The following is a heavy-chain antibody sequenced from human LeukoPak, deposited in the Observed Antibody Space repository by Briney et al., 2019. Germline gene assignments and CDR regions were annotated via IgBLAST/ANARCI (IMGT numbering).Heavy chain of an antibody. V-gene: IGHV4-4*02. CDR3: ARGYSYYYYYMDV. Sequence: PSETLSLTCAVSSGSIFSSNWWSWVRQPPGKGLEWIGQIFHSGSTSYSPSLKSRVTISVDKSKNQFSLKLTSVTAADTAVYYCARGYSYYYYYMDVWGKGTTVTVSS. D-gene: IGHD4-11*01. CDR2: IFHSGST. J-gene: IGHJ6*03. CDR1: SGSIFSSNW.